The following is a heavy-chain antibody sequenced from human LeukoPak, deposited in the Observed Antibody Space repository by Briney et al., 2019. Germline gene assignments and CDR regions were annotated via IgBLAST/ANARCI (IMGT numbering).Heavy chain of an antibody. CDR3: AKTYYYDSSGYYSGAFDI. V-gene: IGHV3-21*04. Sequence: GXSLRLSCAASGFTFSSYSMNWVRQAPGKGLEWVSSISSSSSYIYYADSVKGRFTISRDKDKNTLYMQMNSLRAEDTAVYYCAKTYYYDSSGYYSGAFDIWGQGTMVTVSS. CDR2: ISSSSSYI. D-gene: IGHD3-22*01. J-gene: IGHJ3*02. CDR1: GFTFSSYS.